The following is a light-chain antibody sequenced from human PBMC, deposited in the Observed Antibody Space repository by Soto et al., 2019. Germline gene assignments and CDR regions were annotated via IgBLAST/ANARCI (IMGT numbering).Light chain of an antibody. CDR3: CSYTSSSTRV. J-gene: IGLJ2*01. CDR1: SSDVGGYNY. V-gene: IGLV2-14*01. CDR2: DVS. Sequence: QSALTQPASVSGTPGQSITISCTGTSSDVGGYNYVFWYQQHAGKAPKLMIYDVSNRPSGVSNRFSGSKSGNTASLTSSGLQAEDEADYYCCSYTSSSTRVFGGGTKLTVL.